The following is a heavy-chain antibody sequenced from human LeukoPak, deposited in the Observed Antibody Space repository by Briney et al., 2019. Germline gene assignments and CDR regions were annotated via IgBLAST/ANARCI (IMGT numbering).Heavy chain of an antibody. CDR2: ISSDGSKK. J-gene: IGHJ4*02. CDR1: GFSFSKYA. D-gene: IGHD3/OR15-3a*01. V-gene: IGHV3-30*04. Sequence: GGSLRLSCAASGFSFSKYATHGVRQVPGKGLEWVALISSDGSKKYYADSVKGRFIISRDNSKNTLFLEMNSLRPEDTAVYSCAKPSRDDVLGFLDWRPRCHYFVYWGQGTLVTVSS. CDR3: AKPSRDDVLGFLDWRPRCHYFVY.